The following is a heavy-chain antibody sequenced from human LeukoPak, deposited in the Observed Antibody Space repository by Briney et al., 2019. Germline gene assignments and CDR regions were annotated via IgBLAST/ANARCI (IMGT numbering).Heavy chain of an antibody. Sequence: PSGTLSLTCAVSGGPISSSNWWSWVRQPPGKGLEWIGEIYHSGSTNYNPSLKSRVTISVDKSKNQFSLKLSSVTAADTAVYYCARLTGGSGSLFDYWGQGTLVTVSS. V-gene: IGHV4-4*02. J-gene: IGHJ4*02. CDR2: IYHSGST. CDR3: ARLTGGSGSLFDY. CDR1: GGPISSSNW. D-gene: IGHD3-10*01.